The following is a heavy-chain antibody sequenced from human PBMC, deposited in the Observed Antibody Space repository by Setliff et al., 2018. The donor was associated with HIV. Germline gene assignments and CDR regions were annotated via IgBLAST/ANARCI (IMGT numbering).Heavy chain of an antibody. CDR1: GVSINRTDHY. J-gene: IGHJ5*02. V-gene: IGHV4-39*01. D-gene: IGHD2-21*01. CDR2: VSQSGST. Sequence: PSETLSLTCSVSGVSINRTDHYWGWIRQSPGKRLEWIGSVSQSGSTYYNPSLKSRITISVDRSKNLFSLKLISVTAADQGVYYCARVPVAGVNWFDPWGLGTLVTVSS. CDR3: ARVPVAGVNWFDP.